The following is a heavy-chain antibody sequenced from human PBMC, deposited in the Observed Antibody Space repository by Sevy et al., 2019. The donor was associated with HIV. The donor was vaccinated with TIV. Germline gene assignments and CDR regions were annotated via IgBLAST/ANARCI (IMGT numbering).Heavy chain of an antibody. D-gene: IGHD1-26*01. CDR1: VFAVSTHA. CDR3: ARDGGYSIKWYPLY. V-gene: IGHV3-30-3*01. J-gene: IGHJ4*01. CDR2: ISYEGTET. Sequence: GGSLRLSCAASVFAVSTHAMHWVREAPGKGLGGVAVISYEGTETFYAASVEGRFTISRDNSKNMLSLQINSLRPEDTAVYYCARDGGYSIKWYPLYWGHGTLVTVSS.